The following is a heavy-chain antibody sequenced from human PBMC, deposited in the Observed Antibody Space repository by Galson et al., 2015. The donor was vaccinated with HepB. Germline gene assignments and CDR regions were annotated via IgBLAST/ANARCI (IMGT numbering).Heavy chain of an antibody. V-gene: IGHV1-3*01. CDR1: GYTFTSYA. Sequence: SVKVSCKASGYTFTSYAMHWVRQAPGQRLEWMGWINAGNGNTKYSQKFQGRVTITRDTSASTAYMELSSLRSEDTAVYYCARGRIVVVTAIPNSFDIWGQGTMVTVSS. D-gene: IGHD2-21*02. J-gene: IGHJ3*02. CDR2: INAGNGNT. CDR3: ARGRIVVVTAIPNSFDI.